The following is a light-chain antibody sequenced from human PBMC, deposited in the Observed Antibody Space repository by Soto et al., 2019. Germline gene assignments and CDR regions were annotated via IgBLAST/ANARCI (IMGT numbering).Light chain of an antibody. V-gene: IGKV3-20*01. Sequence: EIVLTQSPGTLSLSPGERATISCRASQSVSSNYLAWYQQKPGQAPRLLIYAASNRASGIPDKFGGSGSGTEFPPTGSRLEPEGFAVYYCQQYGSAPWTFGQGTKVEI. CDR3: QQYGSAPWT. J-gene: IGKJ1*01. CDR1: QSVSSNY. CDR2: AAS.